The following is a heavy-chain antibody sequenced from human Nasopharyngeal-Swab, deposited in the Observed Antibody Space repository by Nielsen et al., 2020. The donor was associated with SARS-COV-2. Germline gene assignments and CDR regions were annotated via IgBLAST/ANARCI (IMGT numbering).Heavy chain of an antibody. CDR2: IYHHGNT. Sequence: WIRQPPGKGLEWIGEIYHHGNTNYNPSLKSRATISVDKSKNQFSLSLRSVTAADTAVYYCARDVGDLSVFFDFWGQGTPVTVSS. D-gene: IGHD4-17*01. V-gene: IGHV4-4*02. J-gene: IGHJ4*02. CDR3: ARDVGDLSVFFDF.